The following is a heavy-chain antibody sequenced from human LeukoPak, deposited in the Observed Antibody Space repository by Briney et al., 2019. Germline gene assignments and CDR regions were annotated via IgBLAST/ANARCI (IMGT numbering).Heavy chain of an antibody. V-gene: IGHV3-23*01. J-gene: IGHJ4*02. D-gene: IGHD3-22*01. CDR2: VSGSGDNT. CDR3: ARRYYDSSGYNF. CDR1: GFTFNNYA. Sequence: GGSLRLSCAASGFTFNNYAMNWVRQAPGEGLEWVSSVSGSGDNTYYADSVKGRFTISRDNSKNTLYLQMNSLRAEDTAVYYCARRYYDSSGYNFWGQGTLVTVSS.